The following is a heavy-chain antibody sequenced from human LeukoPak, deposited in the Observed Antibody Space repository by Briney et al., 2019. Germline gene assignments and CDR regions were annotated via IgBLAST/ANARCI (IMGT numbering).Heavy chain of an antibody. CDR1: GVTFRSYV. J-gene: IGHJ4*02. V-gene: IGHV3-30*03. CDR2: ISSDGNDK. CDR3: TTKVIRGNSGDDYDD. Sequence: GGSLRLSCAASGVTFRSYVMHWVRQAPGKGLEWVALISSDGNDKLYGDSVRGRFTISRDDSKSTLYLQMNSLRAEDTAVYYCTTKVIRGNSGDDYDDWGQGTLVTVSS. D-gene: IGHD5-12*01.